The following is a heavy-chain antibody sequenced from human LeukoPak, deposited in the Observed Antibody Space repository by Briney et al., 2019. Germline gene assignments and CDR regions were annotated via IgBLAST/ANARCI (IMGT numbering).Heavy chain of an antibody. CDR2: IYYSGST. CDR1: GGSISSHY. CDR3: ARVNSSSWQFDY. J-gene: IGHJ4*02. V-gene: IGHV4-59*11. Sequence: SETLSLTCTVSGGSISSHYWSWIRQPPGKGLEWIGSIYYSGSTYYNPSLKSRVTISVDTSKNQFSLKLSSVTAADTAVYYCARVNSSSWQFDYWGQGTLVTVSS. D-gene: IGHD6-13*01.